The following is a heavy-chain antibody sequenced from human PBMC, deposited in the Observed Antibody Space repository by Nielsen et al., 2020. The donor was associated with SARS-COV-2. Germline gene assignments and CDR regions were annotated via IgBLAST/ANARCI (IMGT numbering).Heavy chain of an antibody. D-gene: IGHD3-16*01. CDR1: GFNFSGCW. CDR2: ISGSGGST. J-gene: IGHJ4*02. CDR3: VRGLQVPNGLAHR. Sequence: GESLKISCAASGFNFSGCWMSWVRQAPGKGLEWVSTISGSGGSTYYADSVKGRFTISRDNAKNTLYLQMNSLRAEDTAVYYCVRGLQVPNGLAHRWGQGTLVTVSS. V-gene: IGHV3-23*01.